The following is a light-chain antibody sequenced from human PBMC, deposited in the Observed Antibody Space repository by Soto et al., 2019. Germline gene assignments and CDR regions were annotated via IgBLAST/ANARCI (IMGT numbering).Light chain of an antibody. J-gene: IGKJ1*01. V-gene: IGKV3-20*01. CDR3: QHYGTTPWT. Sequence: EIVLTQSPGTLSLSPGERVTLSCRASQSVCSRCLAWYQQKPGQSPRLLIYGASSRATGIPDRFSGSGSGTAFTLTISRLEPEDFAVYYCQHYGTTPWTFGQGTKVGLK. CDR1: QSVCSRC. CDR2: GAS.